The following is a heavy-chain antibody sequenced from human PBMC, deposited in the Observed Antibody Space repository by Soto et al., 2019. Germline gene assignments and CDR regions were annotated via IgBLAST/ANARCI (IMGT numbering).Heavy chain of an antibody. J-gene: IGHJ5*02. CDR1: GYSFTTYW. V-gene: IGHV5-10-1*01. CDR2: IDPSDSYA. Sequence: GESLKISCKGSGYSFTTYWITWVRHVPGKGLEWMGRIDPSDSYANYSPSFQGHVTMSADKSISTAYLEWSSLKASDTAMYYCGRVRVDKAEGWFDPWGKGTLVTVSS. D-gene: IGHD5-12*01. CDR3: GRVRVDKAEGWFDP.